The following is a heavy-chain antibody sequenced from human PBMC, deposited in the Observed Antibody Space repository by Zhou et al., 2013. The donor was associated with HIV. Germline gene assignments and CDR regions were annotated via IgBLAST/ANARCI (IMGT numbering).Heavy chain of an antibody. J-gene: IGHJ6*03. V-gene: IGHV1-18*01. CDR2: INPNSGGT. CDR1: GGTFNRYA. D-gene: IGHD4-4*01. CDR3: ARAYSTAWYGGGFYYMDV. Sequence: QVQLVQSGGEVKKPGSSVKVSCKASGGTFNRYAISWVRHAPGQGLEWMGWINPNSGGTNYAQKFQGRLTVTTDTSTSTAYMELRSLASDDTAVYYCARAYSTAWYGGGFYYMDVWGKGTTVSVSS.